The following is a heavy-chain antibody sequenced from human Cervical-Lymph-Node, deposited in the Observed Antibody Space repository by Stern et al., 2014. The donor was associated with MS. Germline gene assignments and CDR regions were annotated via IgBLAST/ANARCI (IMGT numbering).Heavy chain of an antibody. CDR2: ISYDGSNK. CDR3: ARDRWYYDSSGLFDY. J-gene: IGHJ4*02. D-gene: IGHD3-22*01. Sequence: VQLEESGGGVVQPGRSLRLSCAASGFTFSTYAMHWVRQAPGKGLEWVAVISYDGSNKNYADSVKGRFTISRDNSKNTLYLQINSLRAEDTAVYYCARDRWYYDSSGLFDYWGQGTLVTVSS. CDR1: GFTFSTYA. V-gene: IGHV3-30-3*01.